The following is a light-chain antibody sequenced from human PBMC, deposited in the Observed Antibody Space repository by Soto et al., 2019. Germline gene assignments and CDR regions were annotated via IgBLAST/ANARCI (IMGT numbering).Light chain of an antibody. J-gene: IGKJ4*01. Sequence: EIVLTQSPGTLSLSPGERATLSCRASQSVSSSYLAWYQQKPGQAPRLLIYGASSRATGIPDRFSGSGSGTDFTLTISRLEPEDFAVYYSQQYGSSPSLGFGGGTKVEIK. CDR2: GAS. CDR1: QSVSSSY. V-gene: IGKV3-20*01. CDR3: QQYGSSPSLG.